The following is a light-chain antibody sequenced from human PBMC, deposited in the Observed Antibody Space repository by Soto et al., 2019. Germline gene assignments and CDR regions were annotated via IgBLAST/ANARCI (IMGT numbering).Light chain of an antibody. Sequence: EIVLTQSPGTLSLSPGERATLSCRASQSVSSSYLAWYQQKPGQAPRLLIYGASSRATGIPDRFSGSGSGTDFTLTISRLEPEAFAVFFCLQYGSFTFGPGTKVDIK. CDR2: GAS. J-gene: IGKJ3*01. CDR3: LQYGSFT. V-gene: IGKV3-20*01. CDR1: QSVSSSY.